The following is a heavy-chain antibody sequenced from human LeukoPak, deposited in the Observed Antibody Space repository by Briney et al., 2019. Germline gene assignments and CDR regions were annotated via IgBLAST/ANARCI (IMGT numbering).Heavy chain of an antibody. Sequence: GASVKVSCKASGYTFTSYDINWVRQATGQGLEWMGWMNPNSGDTGYAQKFQGRVTMTRNTSISTAYMELSSLRSEDTAVYYCARVKSWEPRFDPWGQGTLVTVSS. CDR3: ARVKSWEPRFDP. V-gene: IGHV1-8*01. CDR1: GYTFTSYD. D-gene: IGHD1-26*01. CDR2: MNPNSGDT. J-gene: IGHJ5*02.